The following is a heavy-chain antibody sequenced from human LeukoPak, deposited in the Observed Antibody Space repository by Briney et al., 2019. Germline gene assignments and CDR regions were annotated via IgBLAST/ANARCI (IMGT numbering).Heavy chain of an antibody. CDR3: AREADYAAGSYYMDV. CDR2: ISSSSSYI. D-gene: IGHD4-17*01. Sequence: GGSLRLSCAASGFTFSNYAMIWVRQAPGKGLEWVSSISSSSSYIYYADSVKGRFTISRDNAKNSLYLQMNSLRAEDTAVYYCAREADYAAGSYYMDVWGKGTTVTVSS. CDR1: GFTFSNYA. J-gene: IGHJ6*03. V-gene: IGHV3-21*01.